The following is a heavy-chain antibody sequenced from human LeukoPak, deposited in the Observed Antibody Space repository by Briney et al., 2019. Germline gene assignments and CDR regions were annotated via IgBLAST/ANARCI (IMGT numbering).Heavy chain of an antibody. CDR1: DTSINTYY. CDR3: AKVAKYYYGPETYFFFEH. D-gene: IGHD3-10*01. V-gene: IGHV4-4*07. Sequence: PSETLSLTCTVSDTSINTYYWSWIRQPAGKGLEWIGHIYATGTTNYNPSLNSRVTMSIDTSKNQFSLNLRSATAADTAVYYCAKVAKYYYGPETYFFFEHWGQGTLVTVSS. CDR2: IYATGTT. J-gene: IGHJ4*02.